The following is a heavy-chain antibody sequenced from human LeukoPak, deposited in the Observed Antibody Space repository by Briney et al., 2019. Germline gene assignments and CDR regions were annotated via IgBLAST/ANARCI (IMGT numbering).Heavy chain of an antibody. V-gene: IGHV3-30*04. CDR1: GFTFNKYT. CDR3: ARDNWGGAFHI. J-gene: IGHJ3*02. D-gene: IGHD7-27*01. CDR2: VLYDGSKN. Sequence: PGGSLRLSCAASGFTFNKYTMHWVRQAPGKGLEWVGVVLYDGSKNNNDASVKGRFTISRDTSKNLLYVQMNILSQEDTALYYCARDNWGGAFHIWGQGTMVTVSS.